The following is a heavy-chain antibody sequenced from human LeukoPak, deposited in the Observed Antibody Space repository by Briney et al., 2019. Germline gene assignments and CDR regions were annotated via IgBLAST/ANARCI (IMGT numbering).Heavy chain of an antibody. CDR2: INSGGGKT. CDR3: AKTPSGYYFES. CDR1: GFTFSSYA. J-gene: IGHJ4*02. V-gene: IGHV3-23*01. D-gene: IGHD3-10*01. Sequence: GGSLRLSCAASGFTFSSYAMSWVRQAPGKGLEWVSGINSGGGKTYYADSARGRFTISRDNSKNTLFLQMSSLTAEDTAVYYCAKTPSGYYFESWGQGTLVTVSS.